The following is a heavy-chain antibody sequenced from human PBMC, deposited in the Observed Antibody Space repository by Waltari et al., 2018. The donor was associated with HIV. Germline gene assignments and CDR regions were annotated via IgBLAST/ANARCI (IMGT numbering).Heavy chain of an antibody. Sequence: EVQLVESGGGLVQPGGSLRLSCEATGSTPRSDWVTWVRQAPGKGLEWVANIKEDGSEKWYVDSVKGRFTISRDNAKNSVYLQMNSLRAEDTAVYYCARSRSDAFDLWGQGTMVTVSS. J-gene: IGHJ3*01. V-gene: IGHV3-7*01. CDR2: IKEDGSEK. CDR3: ARSRSDAFDL. CDR1: GSTPRSDW.